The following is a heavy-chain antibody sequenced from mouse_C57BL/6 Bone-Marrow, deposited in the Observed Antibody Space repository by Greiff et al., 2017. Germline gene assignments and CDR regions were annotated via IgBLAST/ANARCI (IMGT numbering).Heavy chain of an antibody. CDR2: IYPGGGYT. CDR3: ASYYREAMDY. D-gene: IGHD2-12*01. Sequence: VQVVESGAELVRPGTSVKMSCKASGYTFTNYWIGWAKQRPGHGLEWIGDIYPGGGYTNYNEKFKGKATLTADKSSSTAYMQFSSLTSEDSAIYYCASYYREAMDYWGQGTSVTVSS. V-gene: IGHV1-63*01. J-gene: IGHJ4*01. CDR1: GYTFTNYW.